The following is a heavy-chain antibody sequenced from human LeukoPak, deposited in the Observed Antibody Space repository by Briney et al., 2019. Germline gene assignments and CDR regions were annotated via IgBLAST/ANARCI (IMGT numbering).Heavy chain of an antibody. V-gene: IGHV4-30-4*01. D-gene: IGHD5-18*01. J-gene: IGHJ4*02. Sequence: SETLSLTCTVSGGSISSGDYYWGWIRQPPGKGLEWIGYIYYSGSTYYNPSLKSRVTISVDTSKNQFSLKLSSVTAADTAVYYCARVCGYSYSIKFDYWGQGTLVTVSS. CDR3: ARVCGYSYSIKFDY. CDR2: IYYSGST. CDR1: GGSISSGDYY.